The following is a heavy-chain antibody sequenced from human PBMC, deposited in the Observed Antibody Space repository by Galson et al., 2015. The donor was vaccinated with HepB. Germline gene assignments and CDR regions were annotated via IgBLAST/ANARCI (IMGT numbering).Heavy chain of an antibody. Sequence: SLRLSCAASGFTFSGSGIHWVRLASGKGLEWVDRIRNRANNYATAYAASVRGRFAVSRDDSKNTAYLQMNSLKTEDTAVYYCTRPGYGSSWFLDYSHGLDIWGQGTTVIVS. CDR1: GFTFSGSG. D-gene: IGHD6-13*01. V-gene: IGHV3-73*01. J-gene: IGHJ6*02. CDR3: TRPGYGSSWFLDYSHGLDI. CDR2: IRNRANNYAT.